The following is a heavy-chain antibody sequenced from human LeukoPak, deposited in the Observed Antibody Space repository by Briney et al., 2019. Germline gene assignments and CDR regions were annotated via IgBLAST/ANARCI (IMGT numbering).Heavy chain of an antibody. D-gene: IGHD3-10*01. CDR2: ISWNSGSI. Sequence: GRSLRLSYAASGFTFDDYAMHWVRQAPGKGLEWVSGISWNSGSIGYADSVKGRFTISRDNAKNSLYLQMNSLRAEDTALYYCAKDTGGVYDYWGQGTLVTVSS. J-gene: IGHJ4*02. V-gene: IGHV3-9*01. CDR1: GFTFDDYA. CDR3: AKDTGGVYDY.